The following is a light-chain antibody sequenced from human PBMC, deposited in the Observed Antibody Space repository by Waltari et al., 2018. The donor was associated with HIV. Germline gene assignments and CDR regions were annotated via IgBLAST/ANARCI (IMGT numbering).Light chain of an antibody. V-gene: IGLV2-14*01. CDR3: SSYTSSSTYV. CDR2: DVS. CDR1: TNDLGRSNF. Sequence: QSALTQPASVSGPPGQSITISCTGTTNDLGRSNFVPWHQQHPGEAPKLIIHDVSDRPSGISNRFSGSKSGNTASLTISGLQTEDEADYYCSSYTSSSTYVFGTGTRVTVL. J-gene: IGLJ1*01.